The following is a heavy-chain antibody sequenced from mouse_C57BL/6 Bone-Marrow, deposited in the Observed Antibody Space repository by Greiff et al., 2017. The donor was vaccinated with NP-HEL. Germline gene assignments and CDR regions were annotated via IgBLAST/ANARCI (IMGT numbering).Heavy chain of an antibody. CDR3: ARGGYYGPYYAMDY. J-gene: IGHJ4*01. V-gene: IGHV5-4*03. CDR2: ISDGGSYT. Sequence: EVKLVESGGGLVKPGGSLKLSCAASGFTFSSYAMSWVRQTPEKRLEWVATISDGGSYTYYPDNVKGRITISRDNAKNNLYLQMSHLKSEDTAMYYGARGGYYGPYYAMDYWGQGTSVTVSS. D-gene: IGHD1-1*01. CDR1: GFTFSSYA.